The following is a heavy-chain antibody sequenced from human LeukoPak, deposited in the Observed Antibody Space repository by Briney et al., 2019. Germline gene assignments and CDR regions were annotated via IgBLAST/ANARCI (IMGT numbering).Heavy chain of an antibody. CDR1: GGSISSSSYY. V-gene: IGHV4-39*01. CDR2: IYYSGST. Sequence: PSETLSLTCTVFGGSISSSSYYWGWVRQPPGKGLEWIGSIYYSGSTYYNPSLKSRVTISVGTSKNQFSLRLSSVTAADTAVYYCARDRGVPFDIWGQGTMVTVSS. J-gene: IGHJ3*02. CDR3: ARDRGVPFDI.